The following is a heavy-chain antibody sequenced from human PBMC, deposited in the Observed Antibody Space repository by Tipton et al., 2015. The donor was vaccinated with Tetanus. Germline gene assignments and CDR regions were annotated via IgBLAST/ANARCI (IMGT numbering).Heavy chain of an antibody. V-gene: IGHV4-39*01. J-gene: IGHJ4*02. Sequence: TLSLTCTVSGCSITSSDYFWGWIRQPPGKGLEWIANVRYTGDTYYSPSLQSRVTISVGTSKNQFSLRLSSVTAADTAVYYCARPTPRLVIDSWGEGTLVTVSS. D-gene: IGHD6-6*01. CDR1: GCSITSSDYF. CDR2: VRYTGDT. CDR3: ARPTPRLVIDS.